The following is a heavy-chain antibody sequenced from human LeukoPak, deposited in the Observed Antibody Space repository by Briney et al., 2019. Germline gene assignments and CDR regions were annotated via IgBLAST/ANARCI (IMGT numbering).Heavy chain of an antibody. CDR1: GFTFSSYW. CDR3: ARGRGPMALDAFDI. CDR2: IKQDGSEK. V-gene: IGHV3-7*03. J-gene: IGHJ3*02. D-gene: IGHD5-24*01. Sequence: HPGGSLRLSCAASGFTFSSYWMSWVRQAPGKGLEWVANIKQDGSEKYYVDSVKGRFTISRDNAKNSLYLQMNSLRAEDTAVYYCARGRGPMALDAFDIWGQGTMVTVSS.